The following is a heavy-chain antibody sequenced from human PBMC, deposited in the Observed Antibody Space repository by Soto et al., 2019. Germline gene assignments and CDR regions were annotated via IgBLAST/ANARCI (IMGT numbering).Heavy chain of an antibody. CDR3: ARTGKDREFAPHDAFDI. J-gene: IGHJ3*02. Sequence: GGSLRLSCAASGFTFSSYGMHWVRQAPGKGLEWVAVIWYDGSNKYYADSVKGRFTISRDNSKNTLYLQMNSLRAEDTAVYYCARTGKDREFAPHDAFDIWGQGTMVTVSS. V-gene: IGHV3-33*01. CDR2: IWYDGSNK. D-gene: IGHD2-15*01. CDR1: GFTFSSYG.